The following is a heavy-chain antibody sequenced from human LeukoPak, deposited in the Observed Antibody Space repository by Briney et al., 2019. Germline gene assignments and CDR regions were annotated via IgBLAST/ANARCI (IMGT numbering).Heavy chain of an antibody. J-gene: IGHJ4*02. D-gene: IGHD2-8*01. V-gene: IGHV4-39*07. CDR1: IDSLSSRSSY. CDR3: ARGMVYAPIYY. Sequence: SESLSLTCTISIDSLSSRSSYWGWIRQPPGRGLEWIGSIYDSGSTYYNPSHKSRVTISVDTSNNQFSLQLSSVTAADTAVYYCARGMVYAPIYYWGQGKLVTVSS. CDR2: IYDSGST.